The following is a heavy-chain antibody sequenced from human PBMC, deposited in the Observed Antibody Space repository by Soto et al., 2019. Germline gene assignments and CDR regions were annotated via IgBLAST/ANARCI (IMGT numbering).Heavy chain of an antibody. V-gene: IGHV1-18*01. Sequence: QVQLVQSGAEVKKPGASLNVSCKASGYTFSSHGISWGRQAPGQGLARMGWMRGPNGNPKYAQKFQDKVTMTTDTSTRTAYMELRSLKSDDTAVYYCARQLPGVGDGVCPICGEGTMVLVSS. CDR3: ARQLPGVGDGVCPI. J-gene: IGHJ3*02. CDR1: GYTFSSHG. CDR2: MRGPNGNP. D-gene: IGHD3-3*01.